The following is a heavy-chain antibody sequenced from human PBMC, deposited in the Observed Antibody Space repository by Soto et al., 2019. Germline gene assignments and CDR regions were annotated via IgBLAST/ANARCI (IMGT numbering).Heavy chain of an antibody. CDR1: VDTFINYG. Sequence: ASVDTFINYGTRWMRQAPGQGLEWMGWISAYNGNTNYAQNLEDRVTMTTDTSTSTAYMEMRSQRFHDTAMYYCVSEAPSLEAIGATTNNDSFDSCRQGTMVTVSS. CDR3: VSEAPSLEAIGATTNNDSFDS. D-gene: IGHD1-1*01. V-gene: IGHV1-18*04. J-gene: IGHJ3*02. CDR2: ISAYNGNT.